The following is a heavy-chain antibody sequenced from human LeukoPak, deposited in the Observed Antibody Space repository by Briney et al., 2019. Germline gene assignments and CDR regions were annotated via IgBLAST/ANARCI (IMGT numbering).Heavy chain of an antibody. V-gene: IGHV3-23*01. CDR1: GFTFSSYG. J-gene: IGHJ4*02. CDR2: ISGSGGST. D-gene: IGHD6-13*01. Sequence: GGSLRLSCAASGFTFSSYGMSWVRQAPGKGLEWVPAISGSGGSTYYADSVKGRFTVSRDNAKNSLYLQMNSLRAEDTAIYYCAIRFGRLEAGGTPFDSWGQGTLVTVSS. CDR3: AIRFGRLEAGGTPFDS.